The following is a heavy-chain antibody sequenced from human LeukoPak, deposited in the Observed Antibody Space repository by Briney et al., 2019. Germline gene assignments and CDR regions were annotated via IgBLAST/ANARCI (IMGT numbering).Heavy chain of an antibody. CDR2: TSSSSSYI. J-gene: IGHJ4*02. V-gene: IGHV3-21*04. Sequence: GGSLRLSCAASGFTFSSYSMNWVRQAPGKGLEWVSSTSSSSSYIYYADSVKGRFTISRDNAKNSRYLQMNSLRAEDTAVYYCAKNSPRGYCSSTSCYYFDYWGQGTLVTVSS. CDR3: AKNSPRGYCSSTSCYYFDY. D-gene: IGHD2-2*01. CDR1: GFTFSSYS.